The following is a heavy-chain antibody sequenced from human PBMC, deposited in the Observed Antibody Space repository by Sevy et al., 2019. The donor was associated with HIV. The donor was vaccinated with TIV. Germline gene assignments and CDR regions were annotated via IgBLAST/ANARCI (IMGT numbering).Heavy chain of an antibody. CDR3: ARHCTGSSCSHAFDI. J-gene: IGHJ3*02. CDR1: GGSFSGYY. V-gene: IGHV4-34*01. D-gene: IGHD2-15*01. Sequence: SETLSLTCAVYGGSFSGYYLSWIRQPPGKGLEWIGEINHSGGTNYNPSLKSRVTISADTSKNQFSLRLNSVTAAATAVYYCARHCTGSSCSHAFDIWGQGTMVTVSS. CDR2: INHSGGT.